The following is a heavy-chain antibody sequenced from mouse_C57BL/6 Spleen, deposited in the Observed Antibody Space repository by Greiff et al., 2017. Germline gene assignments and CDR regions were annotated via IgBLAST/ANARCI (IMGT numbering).Heavy chain of an antibody. V-gene: IGHV1-18*01. J-gene: IGHJ4*01. CDR1: GYTFTDYN. CDR3: ARRLNWDAMDY. CDR2: INPNNGGT. D-gene: IGHD4-1*02. Sequence: EVKLQQSGPELVKPGASVKIPCKASGYTFTDYNMDWVKQSHGKSLEWIGDINPNNGGTIYNQKFKGKATLTVDKSSSTAYMELRSLTSEDTAVYYCARRLNWDAMDYWGQGTSVTVSS.